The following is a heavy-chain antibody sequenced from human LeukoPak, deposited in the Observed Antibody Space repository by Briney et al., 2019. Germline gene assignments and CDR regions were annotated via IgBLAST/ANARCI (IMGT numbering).Heavy chain of an antibody. CDR2: INPSGDTK. Sequence: ASVKVSCTASGYTFTNYYIDWLRQAPGQRLEWMGIINPSGDTKTYAQKSQDRVTMTRDTATSTVYMELRSLRSEDTAVYYCARGNCDSDCFLFDYWGQGTLVTVSS. CDR1: GYTFTNYY. D-gene: IGHD2-21*02. V-gene: IGHV1-46*01. CDR3: ARGNCDSDCFLFDY. J-gene: IGHJ4*02.